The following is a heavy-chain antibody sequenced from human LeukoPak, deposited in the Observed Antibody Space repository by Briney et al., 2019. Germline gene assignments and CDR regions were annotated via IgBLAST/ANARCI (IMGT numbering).Heavy chain of an antibody. V-gene: IGHV1-2*02. CDR1: GYTFTGYY. J-gene: IGHJ2*01. D-gene: IGHD4-17*01. Sequence: ASVKVSCKASGYTFTGYYMHWVRQAPGQGLEWMGWINPNSGGTNYAQKFQGRVAMTRDTSIGTAYMELSSLRSDDTAFYYCVRALSTVATWLYLWGRGTLVTVSS. CDR2: INPNSGGT. CDR3: VRALSTVATWLYL.